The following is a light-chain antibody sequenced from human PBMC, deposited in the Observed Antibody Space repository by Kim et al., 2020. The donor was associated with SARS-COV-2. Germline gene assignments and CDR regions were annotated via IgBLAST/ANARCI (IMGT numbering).Light chain of an antibody. V-gene: IGLV3-21*04. CDR3: QVFNTAADHPL. Sequence: KSVHWYQQKPGQAPLLVIYNNDDRPSTTPERFSASNSGSTATLTISRVEAGDEAGYYCQVFNTAADHPLFGGGTQLTVL. CDR1: KS. CDR2: NND. J-gene: IGLJ3*02.